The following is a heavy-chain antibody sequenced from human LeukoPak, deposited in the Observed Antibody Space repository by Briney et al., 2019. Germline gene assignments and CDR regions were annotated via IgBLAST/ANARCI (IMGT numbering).Heavy chain of an antibody. V-gene: IGHV3-30*04. CDR3: ARDSGSPAVYYMDV. D-gene: IGHD6-25*01. CDR1: GFTFSGYA. CDR2: ISDDGGDT. J-gene: IGHJ6*03. Sequence: PGGSLRLSCAASGFTFSGYALHWVRQAPGKGLEWVAVISDDGGDTHNADSVKGRLTISRDNSKDTLFLQMNSLRVEDTAVYYCARDSGSPAVYYMDVWGKGTTVTVSS.